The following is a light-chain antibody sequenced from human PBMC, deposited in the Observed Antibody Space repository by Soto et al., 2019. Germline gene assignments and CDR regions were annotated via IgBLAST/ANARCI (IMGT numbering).Light chain of an antibody. CDR1: SSDVGPYNY. Sequence: QSALAQPASVSGSPGQSITISCTGTSSDVGPYNYVSWYQQHPGKAPKLMIYEVRGRPSGVSNRFSGSKSGNTASLTISGLQAEDEGDYFCSSYGSTSARYVFGTGTKLTVL. CDR3: SSYGSTSARYV. J-gene: IGLJ1*01. CDR2: EVR. V-gene: IGLV2-14*01.